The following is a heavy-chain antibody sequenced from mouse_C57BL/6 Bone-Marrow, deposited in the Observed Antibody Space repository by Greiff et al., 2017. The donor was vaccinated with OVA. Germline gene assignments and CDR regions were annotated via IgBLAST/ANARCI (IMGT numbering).Heavy chain of an antibody. Sequence: EVKVVESGGGLVQSGRSLRLSCATSGFTFSDFYMEWVRQAPGKGLEWIAASRNKANDYTTEYSASVKGRFIVSRDTSQRILYLQMNALSAEDTAIYYCARDGSQYCSRSYDWYFDVWGTGTTVTVSS. J-gene: IGHJ1*03. CDR1: GFTFSDFY. D-gene: IGHD1-1*01. V-gene: IGHV7-1*01. CDR2: SRNKANDYTT. CDR3: ARDGSQYCSRSYDWYFDV.